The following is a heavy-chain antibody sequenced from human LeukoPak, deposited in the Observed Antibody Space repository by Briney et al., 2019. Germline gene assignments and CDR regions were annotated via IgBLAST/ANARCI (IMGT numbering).Heavy chain of an antibody. Sequence: PGGSLRLSCAASGFTFSSYAMSWVRQAPGKGLEWVSPISGSGGSTYYADSVKGRFTISRDNSKNTLYLQMSSLRAEDTAVYYCAKSLTYSGYGNIDYWGQGTLVTVSS. CDR3: AKSLTYSGYGNIDY. J-gene: IGHJ4*02. V-gene: IGHV3-23*01. CDR1: GFTFSSYA. CDR2: ISGSGGST. D-gene: IGHD5-12*01.